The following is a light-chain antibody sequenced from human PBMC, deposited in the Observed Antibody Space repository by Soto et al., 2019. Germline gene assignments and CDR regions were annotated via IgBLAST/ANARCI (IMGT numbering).Light chain of an antibody. CDR2: GAS. CDR1: QNIRSN. Sequence: EIVMTQSPGTVSVSPGERATLAFMASQNIRSNLAWYQQKPGQAPTLLIFGASSRATGIPDRFSGSGSGTDFTLTISGLQPEDFAVYYCQQYGTSPGTFGQGTKVDIK. V-gene: IGKV3-20*01. J-gene: IGKJ1*01. CDR3: QQYGTSPGT.